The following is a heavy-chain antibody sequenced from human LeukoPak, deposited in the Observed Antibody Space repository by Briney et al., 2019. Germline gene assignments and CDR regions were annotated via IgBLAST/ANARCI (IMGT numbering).Heavy chain of an antibody. CDR1: GGTFSSYA. D-gene: IGHD3-22*01. V-gene: IGHV1-69*01. J-gene: IGHJ4*02. CDR3: ARVGEGDSSGYLDY. CDR2: IIPIFGTA. Sequence: GSSVKVSCKASGGTFSSYAISWVRQAPGQGLEWMGGIIPIFGTANYAQKFQGRVTITADESTSTAYMELRSLRSEDTAVYYCARVGEGDSSGYLDYWGQGTLVTVSS.